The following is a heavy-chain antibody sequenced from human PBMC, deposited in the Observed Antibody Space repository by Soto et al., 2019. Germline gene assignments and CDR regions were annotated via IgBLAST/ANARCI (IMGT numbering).Heavy chain of an antibody. CDR1: GYSFTSYW. D-gene: IGHD2-21*02. CDR3: ARQLSRVVVTAHAGYDY. J-gene: IGHJ4*02. Sequence: EVQLVQSGAEVKKPGESLKISCKGSGYSFTSYWIGWVRQMPGKGLEWMGIIYPGDSDTRYSPSFQGQVTISADKSISTAYLQWSSLKASDTAMYYCARQLSRVVVTAHAGYDYWGQGTLVTVSS. CDR2: IYPGDSDT. V-gene: IGHV5-51*01.